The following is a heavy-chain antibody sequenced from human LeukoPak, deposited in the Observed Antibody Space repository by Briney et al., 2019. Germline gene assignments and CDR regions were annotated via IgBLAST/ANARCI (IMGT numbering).Heavy chain of an antibody. CDR1: GFTFSSYS. D-gene: IGHD1-26*01. J-gene: IGHJ4*02. CDR2: ISSSSSYI. Sequence: GGSLRLSCAASGFTFSSYSMNWVRQAPGKGLEWVSSISSSSSYIYYADSVKGRFTISRDNAKKSLYLQMNSLRAEDTAVYYCARILSGVGATDYWGQGTLVTVSS. V-gene: IGHV3-21*01. CDR3: ARILSGVGATDY.